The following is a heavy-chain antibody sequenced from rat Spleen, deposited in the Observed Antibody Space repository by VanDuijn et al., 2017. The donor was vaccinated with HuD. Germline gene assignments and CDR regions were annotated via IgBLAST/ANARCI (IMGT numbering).Heavy chain of an antibody. CDR1: GFTFSHYG. Sequence: EVQLVESGGDLVQPGRSLKLTCAASGFTFSHYGMAWVRQAPTKGLEGVATLSYDGHTTYYRDSVKGRITNSRDIAKSTLYLQMDRLGSEDTATYYCARRHYGYTDYFDDWGQGVMVTVSS. V-gene: IGHV5-29*01. D-gene: IGHD1-11*01. J-gene: IGHJ2*01. CDR2: LSYDGHTT. CDR3: ARRHYGYTDYFDD.